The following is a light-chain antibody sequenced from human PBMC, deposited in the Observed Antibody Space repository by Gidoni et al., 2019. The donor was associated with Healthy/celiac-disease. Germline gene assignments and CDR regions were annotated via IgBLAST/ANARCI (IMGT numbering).Light chain of an antibody. Sequence: DIQMPQSHSTLSASVGDRVTITCRASQSISSWFAWYQQKPGKAPKLLIYKASSLESGVPSRFSGSGSGTEFTLTISSLQPDDFATYYCQQYNSYHWTFGQGTKVEIK. J-gene: IGKJ1*01. CDR1: QSISSW. V-gene: IGKV1-5*03. CDR2: KAS. CDR3: QQYNSYHWT.